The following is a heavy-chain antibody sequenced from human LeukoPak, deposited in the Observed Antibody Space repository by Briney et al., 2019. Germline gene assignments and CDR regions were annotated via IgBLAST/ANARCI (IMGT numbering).Heavy chain of an antibody. CDR1: GGTFSSYA. CDR2: IIPIFGTA. CDR3: ARIIVGATTLIDY. V-gene: IGHV1-69*05. J-gene: IGHJ4*02. Sequence: SVKVSCKASGGTFSSYAICWVRQAPGQGLEWMGGIIPIFGTANYAQKFQGRVTITTDESTSTAYMELSSLRSEDTAVYYCARIIVGATTLIDYWGQGTLVTVSS. D-gene: IGHD1-26*01.